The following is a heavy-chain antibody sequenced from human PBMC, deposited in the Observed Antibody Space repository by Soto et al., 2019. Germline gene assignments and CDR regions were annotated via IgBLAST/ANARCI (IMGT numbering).Heavy chain of an antibody. Sequence: GGSLRLSCAASGFTFSSYGMHWVRQAPGKGLEWVAVISYDGSNKYYADSVKGRFTISRDNSKNTLYPQMNSLRAEDTAVYYCAKDLTEYYYYYYGMDVWGQGTTVTVSS. CDR2: ISYDGSNK. CDR3: AKDLTEYYYYYYGMDV. CDR1: GFTFSSYG. J-gene: IGHJ6*02. V-gene: IGHV3-30*18.